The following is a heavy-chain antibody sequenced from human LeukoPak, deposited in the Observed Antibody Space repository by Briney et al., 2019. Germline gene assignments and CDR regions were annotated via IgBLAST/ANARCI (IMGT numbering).Heavy chain of an antibody. CDR2: ISSDESST. Sequence: GGSLRLSCAASGFTFSSYWTHWVRQAPGKGLVWVSRISSDESSTSYADSVKGRFTISRDNAKNTLYLQMNSLRAEDTAVYYCARGLQAARLAVADSWGQGTLVTVSS. CDR1: GFTFSSYW. J-gene: IGHJ5*02. V-gene: IGHV3-74*01. CDR3: ARGLQAARLAVADS. D-gene: IGHD6-19*01.